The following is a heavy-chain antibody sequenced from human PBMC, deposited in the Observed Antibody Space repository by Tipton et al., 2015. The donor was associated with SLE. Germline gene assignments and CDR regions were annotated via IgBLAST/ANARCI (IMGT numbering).Heavy chain of an antibody. Sequence: TLSLTCIVSGGSITTRSYYWGWIRQPPGKGLEWIASISYSGATYYNPSLKSRVIISLDTSRNHFSLKLTSVTAADTAVYFCARGFFHDYWSAEQGRKSFYFDNWGQGALVTVSS. V-gene: IGHV4-39*07. D-gene: IGHD3-3*01. CDR1: GGSITTRSYY. CDR2: ISYSGAT. J-gene: IGHJ4*02. CDR3: ARGFFHDYWSAEQGRKSFYFDN.